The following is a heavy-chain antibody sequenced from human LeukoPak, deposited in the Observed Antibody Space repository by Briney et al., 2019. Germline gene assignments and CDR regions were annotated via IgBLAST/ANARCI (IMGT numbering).Heavy chain of an antibody. CDR2: IYYSGST. CDR3: ARATYSSGWYAYYYYGMDV. V-gene: IGHV4-31*03. Sequence: SETLSLTCTVSGGSISSGGYYWSWIRQHPGKGLEWIGYIYYSGSTYYNPSLKSRVTISVDTPKNQFSLKLSSVTAADTAVYYCARATYSSGWYAYYYYGMDVWGQGTTVTVSS. CDR1: GGSISSGGYY. D-gene: IGHD6-19*01. J-gene: IGHJ6*02.